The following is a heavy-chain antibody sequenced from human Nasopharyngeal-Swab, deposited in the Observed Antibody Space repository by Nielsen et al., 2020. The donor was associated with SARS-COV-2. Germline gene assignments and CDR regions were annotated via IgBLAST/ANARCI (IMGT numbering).Heavy chain of an antibody. D-gene: IGHD7-27*01. CDR2: INSDGSRT. V-gene: IGHV3-74*01. J-gene: IGHJ4*02. Sequence: GGSLRLSCAASGFIFSSFAMTWVSQAPGKGLVWVSRINSDGSRTGYEDSVKGRFTISRDNAKNTIYLQMNSLRAEDTAVYYCARDFDKTGDWGQGTLVTVSS. CDR3: ARDFDKTGD. CDR1: GFIFSSFA.